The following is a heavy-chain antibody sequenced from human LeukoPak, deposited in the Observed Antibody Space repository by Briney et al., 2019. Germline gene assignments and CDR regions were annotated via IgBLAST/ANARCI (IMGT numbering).Heavy chain of an antibody. CDR1: GGSFSGYY. V-gene: IGHV4-34*01. J-gene: IGHJ4*02. D-gene: IGHD3-10*01. Sequence: SXXLSLTCAVYGGSFSGYYWSWIRQPPGKGLEWIGEINHSGSTNYNPSLKSRVTISVDTSKNQFSLKLSSVTAADTAVYYCARYYGSGTLVPALDYWGQGTLVTVSS. CDR2: INHSGST. CDR3: ARYYGSGTLVPALDY.